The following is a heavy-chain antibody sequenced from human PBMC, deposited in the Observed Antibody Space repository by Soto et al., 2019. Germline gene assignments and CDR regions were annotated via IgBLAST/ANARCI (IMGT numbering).Heavy chain of an antibody. CDR1: TFTLSTYG. Sequence: QVQLVESGGGVVQPGRSLRLSCAASTFTLSTYGMHWVRQAPGKGLEWVAVISYDGNNKYYADPVKGRFTISRDNSRNTLSLQMNSLTTEDTAVYYCARGAEYQVLSRDYFYGMDVWGQGIMVTVSS. V-gene: IGHV3-30*03. CDR3: ARGAEYQVLSRDYFYGMDV. J-gene: IGHJ6*02. D-gene: IGHD2-2*01. CDR2: ISYDGNNK.